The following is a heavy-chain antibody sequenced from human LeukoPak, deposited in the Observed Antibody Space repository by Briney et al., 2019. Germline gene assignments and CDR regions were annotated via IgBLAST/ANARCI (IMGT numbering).Heavy chain of an antibody. D-gene: IGHD3-10*01. CDR3: ARENNFGSGMDV. J-gene: IGHJ6*02. V-gene: IGHV3-53*01. CDR1: GFTVSSNS. CDR2: IYSGGNT. Sequence: GGSLRLSCAASGFTVSSNSMSWVRQAPGKGLQWVSVIYSGGNTYYADSVKGRFTISRDNSKNTLYLQMNSLRAEDTAVYYCARENNFGSGMDVWGQGTTVTVSS.